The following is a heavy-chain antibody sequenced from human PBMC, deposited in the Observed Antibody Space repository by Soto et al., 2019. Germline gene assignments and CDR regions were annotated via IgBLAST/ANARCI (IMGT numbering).Heavy chain of an antibody. CDR2: IIPIFGTA. J-gene: IGHJ4*02. D-gene: IGHD4-17*01. Sequence: QVQLVQSGAEVKKPGSSVKVSCKASGGTFSSYAISWVRQAPGQGLEWMGGIIPIFGTANYAQKFQGRVTITADESTSTAYMELSSLRSEDTAVYYCASTEGATVTPAFGFDYWGQGTLVTVSS. CDR3: ASTEGATVTPAFGFDY. CDR1: GGTFSSYA. V-gene: IGHV1-69*01.